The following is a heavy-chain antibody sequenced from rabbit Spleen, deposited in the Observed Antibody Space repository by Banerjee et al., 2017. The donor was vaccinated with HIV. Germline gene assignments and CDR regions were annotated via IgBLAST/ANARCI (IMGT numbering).Heavy chain of an antibody. CDR3: ARDLVTVIGWNFNL. Sequence: QEQLVESGGGLVKPEGSLKLSCTASGFSFSNKAVMCWVRQAPGKGLEWIACINASTGKPVYATWAKGRFTISRTSSTTVTLRMTSLTAADTATYICARDLVTVIGWNFNLWGPGTFVTVS. V-gene: IGHV1S45*01. CDR2: INASTGKP. J-gene: IGHJ4*01. D-gene: IGHD5-1*01. CDR1: GFSFSNKAV.